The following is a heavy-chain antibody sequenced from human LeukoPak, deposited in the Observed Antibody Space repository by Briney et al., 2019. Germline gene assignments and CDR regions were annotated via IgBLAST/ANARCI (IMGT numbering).Heavy chain of an antibody. Sequence: GGSLRLSCAASGFTFSSFAMSWVRQAPEKGLEWVSAISGSGGSTYYPDSVKGRFTISRDSSKYTLYLQMNSLRADDTAVYYCAKGGAAAAKGKYYFDYWGQGTLVTVSS. CDR2: ISGSGGST. CDR1: GFTFSSFA. CDR3: AKGGAAAAKGKYYFDY. V-gene: IGHV3-23*01. J-gene: IGHJ4*02. D-gene: IGHD6-13*01.